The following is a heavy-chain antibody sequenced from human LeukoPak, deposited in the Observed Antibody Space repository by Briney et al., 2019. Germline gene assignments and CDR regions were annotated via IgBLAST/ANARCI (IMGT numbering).Heavy chain of an antibody. J-gene: IGHJ4*02. CDR3: ASLHYDFWSGYSYYFDY. V-gene: IGHV4-59*08. D-gene: IGHD3-3*01. CDR2: IYYSGST. CDR1: GGSISSYY. Sequence: NPSETLSLTCTVSGGSISSYYWSWIRQPPGKGLEWIGYIYYSGSTNYNPSLKSRVTISVDTSKNQFSLKLSAVTAADTAVYYCASLHYDFWSGYSYYFDYWGQGTLVTVSS.